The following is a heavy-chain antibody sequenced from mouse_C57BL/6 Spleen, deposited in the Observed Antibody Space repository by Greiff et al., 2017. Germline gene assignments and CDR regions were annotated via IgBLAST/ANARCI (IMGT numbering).Heavy chain of an antibody. CDR2: IHPNSGST. CDR3: AVGVTTVVATYWYFDV. Sequence: VQLQQPGAELVKPGASVKLSCKASGYTFTSYWMHWVKQRPGQGLEWIGMIHPNSGSTNYNEKFKSKATLTVDKSSSTAYMQLSSLTSEDSAVYYCAVGVTTVVATYWYFDVWGTGTTVTVSS. V-gene: IGHV1-64*01. CDR1: GYTFTSYW. J-gene: IGHJ1*03. D-gene: IGHD1-1*01.